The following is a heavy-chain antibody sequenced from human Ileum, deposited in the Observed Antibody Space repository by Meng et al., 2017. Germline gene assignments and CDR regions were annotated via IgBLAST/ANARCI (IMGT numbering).Heavy chain of an antibody. CDR3: SRGAASVIGFDY. Sequence: ASVKVSCKASGYTFSSYDISWVRQAPGQGLEWMGWISLYNGNTNYAQKLQGRVTMTTDTSTSTAYMELRSLRSDDTAVYYCSRGAASVIGFDYWGQGTLVTVSS. CDR1: GYTFSSYD. CDR2: ISLYNGNT. V-gene: IGHV1-18*01. J-gene: IGHJ4*02. D-gene: IGHD2-21*01.